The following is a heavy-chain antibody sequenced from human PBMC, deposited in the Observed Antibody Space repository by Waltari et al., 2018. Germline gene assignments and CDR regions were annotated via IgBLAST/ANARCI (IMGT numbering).Heavy chain of an antibody. D-gene: IGHD3-10*01. CDR2: INPDSGDT. J-gene: IGHJ3*01. CDR1: GYHFTAFN. CDR3: ARPGDFAAFEF. V-gene: IGHV1-2*02. Sequence: QVQLLQSGADVKNPGTSVKVSCKAFGYHFTAFNIHCVRQAPGQGLQWMGWINPDSGDTKYVQKFEGRVTMTTDTSSNTVYMELNSLRSDDTAVYYCARPGDFAAFEFWGQGTTVIVSS.